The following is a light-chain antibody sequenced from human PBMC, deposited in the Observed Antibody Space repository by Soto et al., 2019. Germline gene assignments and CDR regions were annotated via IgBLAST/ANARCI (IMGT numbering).Light chain of an antibody. V-gene: IGLV2-8*01. CDR2: EVV. Sequence: QSALTQPPSASGSPGQSVTISCTGTKNDIGVYDFVSWYQHHPGKAPRLIIYEVVQRPSGVPDRFSGSKSGNTASLTGSGLQAADEADDFCKSYAGSNTYVFGSGTKLTVL. J-gene: IGLJ1*01. CDR3: KSYAGSNTYV. CDR1: KNDIGVYDF.